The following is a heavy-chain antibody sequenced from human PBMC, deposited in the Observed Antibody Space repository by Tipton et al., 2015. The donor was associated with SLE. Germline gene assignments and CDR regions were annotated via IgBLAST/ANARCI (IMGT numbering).Heavy chain of an antibody. Sequence: TLSLTCTVSGGSISSSSHYWSWIRQPPGKGLEWIGEINHSGSTNYNPSLKSRVTISVDTSKNQFSLKLSSVTAADTAVYYCAKGPSFDYWGQGTLVTVSS. CDR1: GGSISSSSHY. CDR2: INHSGST. CDR3: AKGPSFDY. V-gene: IGHV4-39*07. J-gene: IGHJ4*02.